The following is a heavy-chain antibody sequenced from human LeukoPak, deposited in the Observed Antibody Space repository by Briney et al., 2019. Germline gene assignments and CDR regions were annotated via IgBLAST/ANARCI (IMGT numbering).Heavy chain of an antibody. Sequence: MASETLSLTGTVSGGSISGYYWSWIRQPPRKGLEYIAYIYYSGSTDYNPSLKSRVTISVDTSKNQFSLKLSSVTAADTAVYYCARLNIIGSSPVHHFDYWGQGTLVTVSS. D-gene: IGHD6-13*01. CDR3: ARLNIIGSSPVHHFDY. J-gene: IGHJ4*02. V-gene: IGHV4-59*08. CDR2: IYYSGST. CDR1: GGSISGYY.